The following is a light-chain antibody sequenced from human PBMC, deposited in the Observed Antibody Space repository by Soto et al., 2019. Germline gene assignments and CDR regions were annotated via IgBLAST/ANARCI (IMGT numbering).Light chain of an antibody. Sequence: AIQMTQSPSSLSASVGDRVTITCRAGQGIRNALGWYQQKPGKAQKLLSAVALSLQSGVASRFGGSGSGTDFTLTISSLQPEDFATYYCLQDYTYPLTFGGGTKGDIK. J-gene: IGKJ4*01. V-gene: IGKV1-6*01. CDR1: QGIRNA. CDR2: VAL. CDR3: LQDYTYPLT.